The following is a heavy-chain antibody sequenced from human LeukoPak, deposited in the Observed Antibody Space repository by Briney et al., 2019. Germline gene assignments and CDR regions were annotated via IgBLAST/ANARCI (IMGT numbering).Heavy chain of an antibody. Sequence: GGSLRLSCAASGFTFSSYEMNWVRQAPGKGLEWVSYISSSGSTIYYADSVKGRFTISRDNAKNSLYLQMNSLRAEDTAVYYCAREDGDGYDSSGSFDYWGQEPWSPSPQ. D-gene: IGHD3-22*01. J-gene: IGHJ4*01. V-gene: IGHV3-48*03. CDR3: AREDGDGYDSSGSFDY. CDR1: GFTFSSYE. CDR2: ISSSGSTI.